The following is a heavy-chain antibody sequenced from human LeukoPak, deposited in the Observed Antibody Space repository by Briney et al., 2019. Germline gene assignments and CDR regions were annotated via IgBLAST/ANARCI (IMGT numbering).Heavy chain of an antibody. CDR3: ARRAGTTLPLTD. J-gene: IGHJ4*02. D-gene: IGHD1-1*01. V-gene: IGHV3-23*01. CDR1: GFSFSSYA. CDR2: ISNSGSST. Sequence: GGSLRLSCAASGFSFSSYAMSWVRQAPGKGLEWVSGISNSGSSTYYADSVKGRFTISRDNSKYTLYLQMNRLRAEDTAVYYGARRAGTTLPLTDWGQGTLVAVSS.